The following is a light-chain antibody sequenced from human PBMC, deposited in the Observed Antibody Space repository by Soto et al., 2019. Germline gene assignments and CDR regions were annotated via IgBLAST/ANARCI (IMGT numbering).Light chain of an antibody. CDR3: QQSFAIPNT. CDR2: DAS. V-gene: IGKV1-5*01. Sequence: DIQMTQSPSTLSASVGDRVTISRRASQSISSWLAWYQQKPGKAPKLLIYDASSLQSGVPSRFSGSGTGTDFTLTITNLQPEDSATYFCQQSFAIPNTFGQGTRLEIK. J-gene: IGKJ5*01. CDR1: QSISSW.